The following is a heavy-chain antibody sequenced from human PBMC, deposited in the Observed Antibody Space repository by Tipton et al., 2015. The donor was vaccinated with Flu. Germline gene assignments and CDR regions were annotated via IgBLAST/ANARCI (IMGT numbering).Heavy chain of an antibody. D-gene: IGHD5-18*01. CDR3: AKSDTHDARGRPPLAFDI. V-gene: IGHV1-2*02. Sequence: QLVQSGAEVKKPGASVKVSCKASGYTFIVYYMHWVRQAPGHGLEWMGWINPNGGGINYAQKFQGRITMTRDTSISTAYMELSRLTSDDTAVYYCAKSDTHDARGRPPLAFDIWGQGTMVTVSS. J-gene: IGHJ3*02. CDR1: GYTFIVYY. CDR2: INPNGGGI.